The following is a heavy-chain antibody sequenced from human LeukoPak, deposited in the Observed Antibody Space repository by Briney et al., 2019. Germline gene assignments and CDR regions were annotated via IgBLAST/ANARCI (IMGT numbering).Heavy chain of an antibody. CDR1: GFTFSNYA. CDR2: ISGSGGST. J-gene: IGHJ4*02. Sequence: GGSLRLSCAASGFTFSNYAMSWVRQAPGKGLEWVSAISGSGGSTYYADSVKGRFTISRDNSKNTLYLQMNSLRAEDTAVYYCAKVVTYYYDSSGYHFDYWGQGTLVTVSS. D-gene: IGHD3-22*01. V-gene: IGHV3-23*01. CDR3: AKVVTYYYDSSGYHFDY.